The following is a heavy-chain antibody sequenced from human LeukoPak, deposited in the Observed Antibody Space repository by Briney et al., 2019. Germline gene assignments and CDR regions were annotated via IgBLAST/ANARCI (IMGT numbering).Heavy chain of an antibody. D-gene: IGHD2-15*01. Sequence: PGGSLRLSCAASGFTFSSYAMSWVRQAPGKGLEWISAISGSGGSTYYAGSVKGRFTISRDNSKNTLYLQMNSLRAEDTAVYYCASGGKGTKRVFDYWGQGTLSPSPQ. J-gene: IGHJ4*02. CDR3: ASGGKGTKRVFDY. CDR2: ISGSGGST. V-gene: IGHV3-23*01. CDR1: GFTFSSYA.